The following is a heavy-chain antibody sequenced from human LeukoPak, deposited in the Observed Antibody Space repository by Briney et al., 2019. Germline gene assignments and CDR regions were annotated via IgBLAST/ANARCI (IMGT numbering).Heavy chain of an antibody. CDR2: IYYSGST. Sequence: SETLSLTCTVSGGSISSGGYYWSWLRQHPGKGLEWIGYIYYSGSTYYNPSLKSRVTISVDTSKNQFSLKLSSVTAADTAVYYYARDRSTSCSGGSCPYGMDVWGQGTTVTVSS. J-gene: IGHJ6*02. CDR3: ARDRSTSCSGGSCPYGMDV. D-gene: IGHD2-15*01. CDR1: GGSISSGGYY. V-gene: IGHV4-31*03.